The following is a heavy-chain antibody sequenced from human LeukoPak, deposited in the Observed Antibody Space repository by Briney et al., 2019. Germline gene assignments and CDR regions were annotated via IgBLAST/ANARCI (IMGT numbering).Heavy chain of an antibody. D-gene: IGHD3-10*01. CDR2: IKEDATES. J-gene: IGHJ4*02. CDR3: VRDRGWYHFDL. Sequence: GGSLRLSCEASGIIFSHYAMSWVRQAPGKGLEWVAHIKEDATESRSADSVKGRFSISRDNTKNSLFLQLNSLRTEDTAVYYCVRDRGWYHFDLWGQGTLVTVSS. CDR1: GIIFSHYA. V-gene: IGHV3-7*01.